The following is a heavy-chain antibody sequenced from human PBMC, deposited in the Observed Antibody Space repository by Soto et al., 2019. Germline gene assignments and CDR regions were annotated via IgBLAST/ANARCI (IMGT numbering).Heavy chain of an antibody. Sequence: PSQTLSLTCAISGDSVSSNTAAWNWIRSSPSRGLEWLGRTYYRSNWRHDYAVSVKSRITVNPDTSKNHFSLQLNSVTPDDTALYYCARGVAVSGFDLWGHVTLFTVSS. CDR2: TYYRSNWRH. J-gene: IGHJ4*01. CDR1: GDSVSSNTAA. CDR3: ARGVAVSGFDL. V-gene: IGHV6-1*01. D-gene: IGHD6-19*01.